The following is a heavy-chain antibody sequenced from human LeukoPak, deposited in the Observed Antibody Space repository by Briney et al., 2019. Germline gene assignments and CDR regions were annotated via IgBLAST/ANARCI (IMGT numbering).Heavy chain of an antibody. CDR1: GGSISSYY. Sequence: PSETLSLTCTVSGGSISSYYWSWIRQPAGKGLEWIGRVYTSGTTNYNPSLKSRVTMSVDTSKNQFSLKLSSVTAADTALYYCARMYGAYVSFDYWGQGTLVTVSS. D-gene: IGHD4/OR15-4a*01. J-gene: IGHJ4*02. CDR2: VYTSGTT. CDR3: ARMYGAYVSFDY. V-gene: IGHV4-4*07.